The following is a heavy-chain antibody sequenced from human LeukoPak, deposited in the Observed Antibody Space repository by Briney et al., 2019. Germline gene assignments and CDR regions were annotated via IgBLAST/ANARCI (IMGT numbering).Heavy chain of an antibody. V-gene: IGHV4-34*01. J-gene: IGHJ3*02. Sequence: PSETLSLTCAVYGGSFSGYYWSWIRQPPGKGLEWIGEINHSGSTNYNPSLKSRVTISLDTSKNQFSLRLSSVTAADTAVYYCARIINGAFDIWGQGTMVTVSS. CDR1: GGSFSGYY. CDR2: INHSGST. D-gene: IGHD2-8*01. CDR3: ARIINGAFDI.